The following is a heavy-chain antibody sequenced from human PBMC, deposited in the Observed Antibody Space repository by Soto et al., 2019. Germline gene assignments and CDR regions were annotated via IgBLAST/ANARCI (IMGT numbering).Heavy chain of an antibody. J-gene: IGHJ6*02. Sequence: QVQLVESGGGVVQPGRSLRLSCAASGFTFSSYAMHWVRQAPGKGLEWVAVISYDGSNKYYADSVKGRFTISRDNSKNTLYLQMNSLRAEDTAVYYCARTKAVVPAAILVGYYYGMDVWGQGTTVTVSS. CDR1: GFTFSSYA. V-gene: IGHV3-30-3*01. D-gene: IGHD2-2*02. CDR2: ISYDGSNK. CDR3: ARTKAVVPAAILVGYYYGMDV.